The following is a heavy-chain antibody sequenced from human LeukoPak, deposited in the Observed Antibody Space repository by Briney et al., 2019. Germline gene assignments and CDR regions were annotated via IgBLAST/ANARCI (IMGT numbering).Heavy chain of an antibody. CDR2: ISGSGGST. Sequence: GGXXRLSCAASGFTFSSYAMSWVRQAPGKGLEWVSAISGSGGSTYYADSVKGRFTISRDNSKNTLYLQMNSLRAEDTAVYYCAKYREEDDGWYPDNDAFDIWGQGTMVTVSS. CDR3: AKYREEDDGWYPDNDAFDI. CDR1: GFTFSSYA. J-gene: IGHJ3*02. V-gene: IGHV3-23*01. D-gene: IGHD6-19*01.